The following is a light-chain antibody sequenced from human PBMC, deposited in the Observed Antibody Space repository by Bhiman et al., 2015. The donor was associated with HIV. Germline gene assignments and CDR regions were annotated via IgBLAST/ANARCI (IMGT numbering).Light chain of an antibody. J-gene: IGLJ1*01. CDR3: GSYSSSSTLL. CDR1: SSDIGGFNY. V-gene: IGLV2-14*03. Sequence: QSALTQPASVSGSPGQSITISCTGTSSDIGGFNYVSWYQQYPGKAPKLIIYDVTVRPSGVSNRFSGSSSGSTASLTISGLQAEDEADYYCGSYSSSSTLLFGTGTKVTVL. CDR2: DVT.